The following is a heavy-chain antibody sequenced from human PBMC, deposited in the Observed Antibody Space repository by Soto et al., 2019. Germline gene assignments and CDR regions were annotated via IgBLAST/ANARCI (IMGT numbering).Heavy chain of an antibody. D-gene: IGHD3-10*01. CDR2: IIPIFGTA. V-gene: IGHV1-69*13. Sequence: ASVKVSCKASGGTFSSYAISWVRQAPGQGLEWMGGIIPIFGTANYAQKFQGRVTITADESTSTAYMELSSLRSEDTAVYYCARDLAYYYGSGSYYNPSHFDYWGQGTLVTVSS. J-gene: IGHJ4*02. CDR3: ARDLAYYYGSGSYYNPSHFDY. CDR1: GGTFSSYA.